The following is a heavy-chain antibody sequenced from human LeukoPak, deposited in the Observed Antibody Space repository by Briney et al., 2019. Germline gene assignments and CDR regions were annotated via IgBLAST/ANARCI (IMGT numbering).Heavy chain of an antibody. Sequence: ASVKVSCKASGYTFTSYGISWVRQAPGQGLEWMGWISAYNGNTNYAQKLQGRVTMTTDTSTSTAYMELRSLRSDDTAVYYCARTYYYDSSGPAWFDPWGQGTLVTVSS. J-gene: IGHJ5*02. CDR3: ARTYYYDSSGPAWFDP. V-gene: IGHV1-18*01. D-gene: IGHD3-22*01. CDR1: GYTFTSYG. CDR2: ISAYNGNT.